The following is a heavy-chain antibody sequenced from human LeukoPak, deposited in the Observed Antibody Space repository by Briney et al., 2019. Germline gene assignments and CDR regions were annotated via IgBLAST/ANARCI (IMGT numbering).Heavy chain of an antibody. CDR2: ISSSSSYI. Sequence: GGSLRLSCAASGFTFSSYSMNWVRQAPGKGLEWVSSISSSSSYIYYADSVKGRFTISRDNAKNSLYLQMNSLRTEDTALYYCAKVSLHHSSGPFDYWGQGTLVTVSS. V-gene: IGHV3-21*04. CDR3: AKVSLHHSSGPFDY. J-gene: IGHJ4*02. CDR1: GFTFSSYS. D-gene: IGHD3-22*01.